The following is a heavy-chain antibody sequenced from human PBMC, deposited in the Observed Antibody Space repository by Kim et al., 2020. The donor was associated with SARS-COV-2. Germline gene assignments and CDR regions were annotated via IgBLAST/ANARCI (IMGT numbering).Heavy chain of an antibody. J-gene: IGHJ5*02. Sequence: ASVKVSCKASGYTFTSYAMNWVRQAPGQGLEWMGWINTNTGNPTYAPGFTGRFVFSLDTAVSTAYLQISSLKAEDTAVYYCARAPTYCSSTSCYLWFDPWGQGALVTVSS. CDR2: INTNTGNP. CDR3: ARAPTYCSSTSCYLWFDP. V-gene: IGHV7-4-1*02. D-gene: IGHD2-2*01. CDR1: GYTFTSYA.